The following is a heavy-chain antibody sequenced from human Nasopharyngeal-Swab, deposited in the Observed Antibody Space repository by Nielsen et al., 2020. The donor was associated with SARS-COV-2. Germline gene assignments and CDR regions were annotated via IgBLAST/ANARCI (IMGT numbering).Heavy chain of an antibody. CDR1: GNSIRNYS. CDR3: ERAQDFWSPFDY. J-gene: IGHJ4*02. CDR2: IYDSGNT. D-gene: IGHD3-3*01. Sequence: SETLSLTCTVSGNSIRNYSWNWIRQPPGKGLEWIGYIYDSGNTNYNSSLKSRVTISVDTSKNQFSLKLSSVTAADTAVYYCERAQDFWSPFDYWGQGALVTVSS. V-gene: IGHV4-59*01.